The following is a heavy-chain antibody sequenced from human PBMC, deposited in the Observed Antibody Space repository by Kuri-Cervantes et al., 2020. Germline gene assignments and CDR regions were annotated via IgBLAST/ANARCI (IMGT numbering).Heavy chain of an antibody. V-gene: IGHV3-23*01. Sequence: GESLKISCAGSGFTFSSYAMTWVRQTPGKGLEWVSAISGSGDSTYHADSVKGRFTISRDNSKNTLYLQMNSLRAEDTAIYYCAKADCSSWDCRRYHYWGRGTLVTVSS. CDR1: GFTFSSYA. CDR3: AKADCSSWDCRRYHY. J-gene: IGHJ4*02. D-gene: IGHD2-2*01. CDR2: ISGSGDST.